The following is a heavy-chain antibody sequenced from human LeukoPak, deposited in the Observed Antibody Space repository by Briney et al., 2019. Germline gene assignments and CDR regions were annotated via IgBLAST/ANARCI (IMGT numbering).Heavy chain of an antibody. V-gene: IGHV1-2*02. Sequence: ASLKVSCTASGYTFTGYYMNWVRQAPGQRLKWMGWINPNSGGTNYAQKFQGRVAMTRDTSISTAYMELSRLRSDDTAVYYCARASSGWPIDYWGQGTLVTVSS. CDR3: ARASSGWPIDY. CDR1: GYTFTGYY. CDR2: INPNSGGT. D-gene: IGHD6-19*01. J-gene: IGHJ4*02.